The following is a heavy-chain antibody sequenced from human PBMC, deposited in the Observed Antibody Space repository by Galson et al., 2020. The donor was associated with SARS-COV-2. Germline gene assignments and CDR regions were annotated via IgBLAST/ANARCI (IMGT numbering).Heavy chain of an antibody. CDR2: ITPMFGSA. V-gene: IGHV1-69*13. Sequence: SVKVSCKASGGSFSISNLNWVRQAPGLGLEWMGGITPMFGSAYYAQKFQGRVTFTADASTSTGYMELSSLTSEDTAVYYCALGGYDFAYGLGVWGQGTTVTVAS. CDR3: ALGGYDFAYGLGV. CDR1: GGSFSISN. D-gene: IGHD3-16*01. J-gene: IGHJ6*02.